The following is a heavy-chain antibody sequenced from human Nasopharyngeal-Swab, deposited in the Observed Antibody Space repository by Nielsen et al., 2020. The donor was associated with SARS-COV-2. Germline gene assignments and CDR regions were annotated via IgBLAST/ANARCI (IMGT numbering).Heavy chain of an antibody. CDR2: IDSGGRT. V-gene: IGHV3-53*01. CDR1: GFTVRTNF. CDR3: ARPLSGTYIDY. Sequence: GGSLRLSCAASGFTVRTNFVTWVRRAPGKGLECVSVIDSGGRTFYADSVKGRFTISRDNSKNTLYLQMNSLSADDTAVYYCARPLSGTYIDYWDQGTLVTVSS. J-gene: IGHJ4*02. D-gene: IGHD1-26*01.